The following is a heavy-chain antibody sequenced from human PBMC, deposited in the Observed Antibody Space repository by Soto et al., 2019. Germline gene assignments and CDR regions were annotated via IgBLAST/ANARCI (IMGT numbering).Heavy chain of an antibody. CDR3: TSTYYGSGSFDTDP. CDR2: IRSKANSYAT. Sequence: GGSLRLSCAASGFTFSGSAMHWVRQASGKGLEWVGRIRSKANSYATAYAASVKGRFTISRDDSKNTAYLQMNSLKTEDTAVYYCTSTYYGSGSFDTDPWGQGTLVTVSS. CDR1: GFTFSGSA. J-gene: IGHJ5*02. D-gene: IGHD3-10*01. V-gene: IGHV3-73*01.